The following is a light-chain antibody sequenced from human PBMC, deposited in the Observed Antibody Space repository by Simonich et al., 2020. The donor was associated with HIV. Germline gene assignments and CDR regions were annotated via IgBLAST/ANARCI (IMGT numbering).Light chain of an antibody. J-gene: IGKJ5*01. CDR1: QSVSSSY. CDR3: QQYGSSPT. Sequence: EIVLTQSPGTLSLSPGERATLSCRASQSVSSSYLAWYQQKPGLAPRLLIYDASSRATGIPDRFSCSGSGTDFTLTISRLEPEDFAVYYCQQYGSSPTFGQGTRLEIK. CDR2: DAS. V-gene: IGKV3D-20*01.